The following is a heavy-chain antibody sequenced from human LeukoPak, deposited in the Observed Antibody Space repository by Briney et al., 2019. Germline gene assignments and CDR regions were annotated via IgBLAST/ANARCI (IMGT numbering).Heavy chain of an antibody. J-gene: IGHJ6*02. D-gene: IGHD4-17*01. CDR2: IYYTGTT. V-gene: IGHV4-59*13. CDR1: GGSISTYY. CDR3: ARVDPQTTVPEGMDV. Sequence: SETLSLTCSVSGGSISTYYWSWSRQLPGKGLEWVGYIYYTGTTNYNPSLRSRVTISVDPSSNQSSLRLSSVTAADTAVYYCARVDPQTTVPEGMDVWGHGTTVIVSS.